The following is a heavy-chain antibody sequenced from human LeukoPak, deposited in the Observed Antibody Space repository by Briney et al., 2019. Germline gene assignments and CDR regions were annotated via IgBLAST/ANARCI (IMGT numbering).Heavy chain of an antibody. V-gene: IGHV1-69*05. Sequence: SVKVSCKASGGTFISYAISWVRQAPGQGLEWMGRIIPIFGTANYAQKFQGRVTITTDESTSTAYMELSSLRSEDTAVYYCAVESGSSGFLPFDYCGQGTLVTVSS. D-gene: IGHD6-19*01. CDR3: AVESGSSGFLPFDY. J-gene: IGHJ4*02. CDR1: GGTFISYA. CDR2: IIPIFGTA.